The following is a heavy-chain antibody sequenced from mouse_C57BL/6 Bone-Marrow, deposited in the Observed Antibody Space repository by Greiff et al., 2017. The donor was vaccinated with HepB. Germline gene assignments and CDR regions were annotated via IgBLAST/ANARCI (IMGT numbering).Heavy chain of an antibody. CDR3: VRHHYYDYDGYFDV. V-gene: IGHV10-1*01. D-gene: IGHD2-4*01. Sequence: GGGLVQPKGSLKLSCAAPGFSFNTYAMNWVRQAPGKGLEWVARIRSKSNNYATYYADSVKDRFTIARDDSESMLYLQMNNLKTEDTAMYYCVRHHYYDYDGYFDVWGTGTTVTVS. J-gene: IGHJ1*03. CDR2: IRSKSNNYAT. CDR1: GFSFNTYA.